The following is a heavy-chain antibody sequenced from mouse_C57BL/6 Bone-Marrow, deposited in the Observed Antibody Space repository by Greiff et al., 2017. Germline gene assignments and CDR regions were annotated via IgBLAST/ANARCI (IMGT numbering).Heavy chain of an antibody. J-gene: IGHJ2*01. Sequence: VQLKQSGAELVRPGASVKLSCTASGFNIKDDYMHWVKQRPEQGLEWIGWIDPENGDTEYASKFQGKATITADTSSNTAYLQLSSLTSEDTAVYYCTRTVRLSENYWGQGTTLTVSS. V-gene: IGHV14-4*01. D-gene: IGHD2-4*01. CDR1: GFNIKDDY. CDR3: TRTVRLSENY. CDR2: IDPENGDT.